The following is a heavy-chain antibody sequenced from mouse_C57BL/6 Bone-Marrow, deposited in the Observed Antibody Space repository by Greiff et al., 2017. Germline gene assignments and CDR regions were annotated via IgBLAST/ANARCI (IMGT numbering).Heavy chain of an antibody. V-gene: IGHV1-50*01. J-gene: IGHJ1*03. CDR2: IDPSDSYT. CDR1: GYTFTSYW. CDR3: AREGTGTDWYFDV. D-gene: IGHD4-1*01. Sequence: VQLQQPGAELVKPGASVKLSCKASGYTFTSYWMQWVKQRPGQGLEWIGEIDPSDSYTNYNQKFKGKATLTVDTSSSTAYMQLSSLTSEDSAVYYCAREGTGTDWYFDVWGTGTTVTVSS.